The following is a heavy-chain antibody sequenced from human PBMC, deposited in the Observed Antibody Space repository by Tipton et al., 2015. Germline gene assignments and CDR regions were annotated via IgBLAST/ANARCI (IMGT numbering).Heavy chain of an antibody. D-gene: IGHD5-24*01. CDR2: IAYTDGA. V-gene: IGHV4-61*03. CDR1: GGSVTSGSYY. Sequence: GLVKPSENLSLTCTVSGGSVTSGSYYWSWIRQPPGKGLEWIGYIAYTDGAHYNPALKSRVTISVDTSKNHFSLSLTSVTAADTAIYHCARDLEHGMDVWGQGTTVTVSS. CDR3: ARDLEHGMDV. J-gene: IGHJ6*02.